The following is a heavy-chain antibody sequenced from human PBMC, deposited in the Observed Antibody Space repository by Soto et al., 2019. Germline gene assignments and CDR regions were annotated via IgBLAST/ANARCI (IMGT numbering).Heavy chain of an antibody. D-gene: IGHD6-19*01. Sequence: EVQLLESGGGLVQPGGSLRLSCAASGFTFSSYAMSWVRQAPGKGLEWVSAISGSGGSTYYADSVKGRFTISRANSKNTLYLQMNSLRAEDTAVYYCAKNRRLAVAGTHQDYWGQGTLVTVSS. CDR2: ISGSGGST. CDR3: AKNRRLAVAGTHQDY. V-gene: IGHV3-23*01. J-gene: IGHJ4*02. CDR1: GFTFSSYA.